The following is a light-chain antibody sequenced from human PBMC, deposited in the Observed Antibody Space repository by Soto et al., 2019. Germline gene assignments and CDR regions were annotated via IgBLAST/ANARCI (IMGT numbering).Light chain of an antibody. Sequence: QSALTQPRSVSGSPGHAVALSCAGTSSDVGRYNYVSWYQQYPGKAPTLIIYDVTKRPSGVPDRFSGSKSGNTASLTISGLQAEDEADYYCCSFAGLFCGGTKLTVL. V-gene: IGLV2-11*01. CDR1: SSDVGRYNY. CDR2: DVT. CDR3: CSFAGL. J-gene: IGLJ2*01.